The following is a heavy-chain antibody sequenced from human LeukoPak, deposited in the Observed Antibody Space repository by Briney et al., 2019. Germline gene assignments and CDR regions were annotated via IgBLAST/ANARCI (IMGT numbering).Heavy chain of an antibody. J-gene: IGHJ4*02. CDR2: IFHSGTT. CDR1: GGSISSSNW. V-gene: IGHV4-4*02. D-gene: IGHD3-3*01. Sequence: SETLSLTCTVSGGSISSSNWWSWVRQPTGKGLEWIGEIFHSGTTNYNPSLKSRVTISVDTSKNHFSLKLSSVTAADTAVYYCARDFRGGYDFWSGYYTPYYFDYWGQGTLVTASP. CDR3: ARDFRGGYDFWSGYYTPYYFDY.